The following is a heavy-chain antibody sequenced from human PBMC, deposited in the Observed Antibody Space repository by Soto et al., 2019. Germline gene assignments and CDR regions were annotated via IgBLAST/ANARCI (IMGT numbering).Heavy chain of an antibody. CDR2: IKSKTYGGTT. V-gene: IGHV3-15*01. CDR3: TTDTGYSSAMGV. D-gene: IGHD6-25*01. CDR1: GFPFSNAW. Sequence: PGGSLRLYCAASGFPFSNAWMRLVRQAPGKGLGWVGRIKSKTYGGTTDYAAPVKGRFTISRDDSKNNLYLTMNSLKTEDTAVYYCTTDTGYSSAMGVGGQGNTVTVSS. J-gene: IGHJ6*02.